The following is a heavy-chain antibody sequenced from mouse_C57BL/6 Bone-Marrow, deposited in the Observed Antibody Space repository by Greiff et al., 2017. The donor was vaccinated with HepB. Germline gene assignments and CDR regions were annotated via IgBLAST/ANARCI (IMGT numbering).Heavy chain of an antibody. Sequence: EVNVVESGGGLVKPGGSLKLSCAASGFTFSSYAMSWVRQTPEKRLEWVATISDGGSYTYYPDNVKGRFTISRDNAKNNLYLQMSHLKSEDTAMYYCARRGLRRWFAYWGQGTLVTVSA. V-gene: IGHV5-4*03. D-gene: IGHD2-12*01. CDR1: GFTFSSYA. CDR2: ISDGGSYT. CDR3: ARRGLRRWFAY. J-gene: IGHJ3*01.